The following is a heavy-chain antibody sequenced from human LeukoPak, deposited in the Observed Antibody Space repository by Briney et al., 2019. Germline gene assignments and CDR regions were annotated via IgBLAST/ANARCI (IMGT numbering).Heavy chain of an antibody. D-gene: IGHD6-6*01. CDR2: IYYSGST. V-gene: IGHV4-31*03. CDR1: GGSISSGGYY. J-gene: IGHJ6*02. CDR3: ARGAARSLSETSTDYYYYYYGMDV. Sequence: SQTLSLTCTVSGGSISSGGYYWSWIRQHPGKGLEWIGYIYYSGSTYSNPSLRSRVTISVDTSKNQFSLKVSSVTAADTAVYYCARGAARSLSETSTDYYYYYYGMDVWGQGTTVTVSS.